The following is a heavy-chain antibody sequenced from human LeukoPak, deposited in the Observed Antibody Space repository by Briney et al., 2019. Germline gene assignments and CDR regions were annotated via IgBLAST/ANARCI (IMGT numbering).Heavy chain of an antibody. CDR3: ASFYQACYFDY. CDR2: IFYTGST. V-gene: IGHV4-30-4*01. J-gene: IGHJ4*02. CDR1: GGSISSGDYY. Sequence: SQTLSLTCTVSGGSISSGDYYWSWIRQPPGKGLEWIGYIFYTGSTYYNPSLKSRVTISVDTSKNQFSLKLSSVTAADTAVDYCASFYQACYFDYWGQGTLVTVSS. D-gene: IGHD2-21*01.